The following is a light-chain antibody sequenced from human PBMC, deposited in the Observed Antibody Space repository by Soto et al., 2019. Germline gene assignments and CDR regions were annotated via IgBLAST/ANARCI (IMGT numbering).Light chain of an antibody. V-gene: IGLV1-40*01. CDR2: GNS. Sequence: QSVLTQPPSVSGAPGQRVTISCTGSSSNIGARYDVHRYQQLPGTAPKLLIYGNSNRPSGVPDRFSGSKSGTSASLAITGLQAEDEADYYCQSYDSSLSGHVVFGGGTKLTVL. CDR1: SSNIGARYD. CDR3: QSYDSSLSGHVV. J-gene: IGLJ2*01.